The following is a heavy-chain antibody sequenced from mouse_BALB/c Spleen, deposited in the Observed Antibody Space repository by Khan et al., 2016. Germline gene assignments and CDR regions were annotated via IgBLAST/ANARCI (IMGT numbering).Heavy chain of an antibody. D-gene: IGHD2-12*01. CDR3: ERKESYYRYDGFDY. CDR1: GFTFSSFG. J-gene: IGHJ2*01. V-gene: IGHV5-17*02. Sequence: EVELVESGGGLVQPGGSRKLSCAASGFTFSSFGMHWVRQAPEKGLEWVAYISSGSSTIYYSDTVKGRFTLSRDNPKTTLFLQWTRLRSEDTATYYCERKESYYRYDGFDYWGQGTTLTVSS. CDR2: ISSGSSTI.